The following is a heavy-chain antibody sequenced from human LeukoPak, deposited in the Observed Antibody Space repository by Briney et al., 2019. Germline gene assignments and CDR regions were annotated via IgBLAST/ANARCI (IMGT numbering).Heavy chain of an antibody. Sequence: GESLKISCKGSGYSFPSYWIGWVRQMPGKGLEWVGIIYPGDSDTRYSPSFQGQVTISADKSISTAYLQWSSLKASDTAMYYCARVTFSSSWPFDYWGQGTLVTVSS. D-gene: IGHD6-13*01. CDR1: GYSFPSYW. CDR2: IYPGDSDT. V-gene: IGHV5-51*01. CDR3: ARVTFSSSWPFDY. J-gene: IGHJ4*02.